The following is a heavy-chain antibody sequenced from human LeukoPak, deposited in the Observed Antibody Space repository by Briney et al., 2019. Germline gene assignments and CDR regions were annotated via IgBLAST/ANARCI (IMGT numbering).Heavy chain of an antibody. V-gene: IGHV3-49*04. Sequence: GGSLRLSCTVAGFTLRDHTLSWVRQAPGKGRGWVGFIRTKDDGGTPEYPAYVKGRFTISRDDSKNIAYLQMSSLKMEDTAVYFCTRGKLGYCYGTSCYLDYWGPGTLVTVSS. D-gene: IGHD2-2*01. CDR3: TRGKLGYCYGTSCYLDY. CDR1: GFTLRDHT. J-gene: IGHJ4*02. CDR2: IRTKDDGGTP.